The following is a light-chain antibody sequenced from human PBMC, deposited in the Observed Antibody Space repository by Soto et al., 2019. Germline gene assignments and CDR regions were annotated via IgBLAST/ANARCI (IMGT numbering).Light chain of an antibody. J-gene: IGKJ5*01. Sequence: EIVLTQSPATLSLSPGERATLSCRASQSVSRSLTWYQHKPGQAPRLLIYDASNRATGIPARFSGSGSGTDFTLTISSLEPEDFAVYYCQQRSNWPLTFGQGTRLEIK. V-gene: IGKV3-11*01. CDR1: QSVSRS. CDR3: QQRSNWPLT. CDR2: DAS.